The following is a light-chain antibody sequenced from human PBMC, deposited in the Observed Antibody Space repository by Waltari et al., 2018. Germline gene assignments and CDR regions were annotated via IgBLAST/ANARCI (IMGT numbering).Light chain of an antibody. Sequence: HSVLTQPPSVSAAPGQQVDISCSGSNPNIASNYVSWYQQVPGTAPQLLIFDNNKRPSVIPDRFSGSKSGTLATLGITGLQTGDEADYYCATWNNSRSAVMFGGGTKVTV. CDR3: ATWNNSRSAVM. J-gene: IGLJ3*02. V-gene: IGLV1-51*01. CDR1: NPNIASNY. CDR2: DNN.